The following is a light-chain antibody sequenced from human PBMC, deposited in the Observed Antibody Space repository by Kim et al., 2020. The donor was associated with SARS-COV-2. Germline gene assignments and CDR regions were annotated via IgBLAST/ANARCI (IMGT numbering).Light chain of an antibody. CDR1: KLGDKY. J-gene: IGLJ2*01. Sequence: VSPGQSASITCSGDKLGDKYACWYQQKPGQSPVLVIYQDSKRPSGIPERFSGSNSGNTATLTISGTQAMDEADYYCQAWDSSTGVFGGGTQLTVL. CDR2: QDS. CDR3: QAWDSSTGV. V-gene: IGLV3-1*01.